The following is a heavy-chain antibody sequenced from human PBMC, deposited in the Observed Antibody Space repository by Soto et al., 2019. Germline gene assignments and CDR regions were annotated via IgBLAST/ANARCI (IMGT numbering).Heavy chain of an antibody. V-gene: IGHV3-21*01. D-gene: IGHD3-9*01. J-gene: IGHJ6*02. CDR2: ISSSSSYI. Sequence: PGGSLRLSCAASGFTFSSYSMNWVRQAPGKGLEWVSSISSSSSYIYYADSVKGRFTISRDNAKNSLYLQMNSLRAEDTAVYYCARFEWQDPYYYYGMDVWGQGTTVTVSS. CDR1: GFTFSSYS. CDR3: ARFEWQDPYYYYGMDV.